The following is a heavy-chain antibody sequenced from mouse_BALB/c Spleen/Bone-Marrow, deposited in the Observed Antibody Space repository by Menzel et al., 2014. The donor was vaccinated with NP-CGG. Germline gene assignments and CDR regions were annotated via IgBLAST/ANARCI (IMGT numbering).Heavy chain of an antibody. J-gene: IGHJ4*01. CDR3: AKYGGLRYAMDY. Sequence: EVKLMESGAELVKPGASVKLSCTASGLNIKDTYMHWVKQRPEQGLEWIGRIDPANGNTKYDPKFQGKATITADTSSNTAYLQLSSLTSEDTAVYYCAKYGGLRYAMDYWGQGTSVTVSS. D-gene: IGHD2-4*01. V-gene: IGHV14-3*02. CDR2: IDPANGNT. CDR1: GLNIKDTY.